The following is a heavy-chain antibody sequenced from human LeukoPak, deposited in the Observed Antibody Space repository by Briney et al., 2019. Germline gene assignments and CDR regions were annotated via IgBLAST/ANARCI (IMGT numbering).Heavy chain of an antibody. V-gene: IGHV5-51*01. Sequence: GESLQISCKGSGYSIISYWSGRVGQLPGKGLEWMGIIFPGDSDTRYSPSFQGQVTISADKSISTAYLQWSSLKASETAMYYCARGSPPNFDYWGQGTLVTVSS. J-gene: IGHJ4*02. CDR2: IFPGDSDT. CDR3: ARGSPPNFDY. CDR1: GYSIISYW.